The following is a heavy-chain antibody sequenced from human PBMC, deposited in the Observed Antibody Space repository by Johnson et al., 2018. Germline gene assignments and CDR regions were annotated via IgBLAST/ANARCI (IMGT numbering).Heavy chain of an antibody. CDR2: IRTKADGGTA. D-gene: IGHD2-8*01. Sequence: VQLVESGGGLVNPGESLTLSCVASGFTLKNAWMAWVRQAPGKGLEWVGRIRTKADGGTAEHTAPVKGRFTVSRDDSKNTLSIQMNNLRIEDTAVYYCTTGALGVWGQGTTVTVSS. CDR3: TTGALGV. J-gene: IGHJ6*02. CDR1: GFTLKNAW. V-gene: IGHV3-15*01.